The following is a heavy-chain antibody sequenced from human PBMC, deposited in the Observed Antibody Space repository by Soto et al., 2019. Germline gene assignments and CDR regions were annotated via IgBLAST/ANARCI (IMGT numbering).Heavy chain of an antibody. J-gene: IGHJ4*02. CDR3: AKGFGNYWAFDY. Sequence: PSETLSLTCAVYGGSFRGYYLTWIRQPPGTGLEWIGEINHSGSTNYNPSLKGRFTISRDNSKNTLYLQMNSLRAEDTAVYYCAKGFGNYWAFDYWGQGTLVTVSS. CDR1: GGSFRGYY. D-gene: IGHD1-26*01. V-gene: IGHV4-34*01. CDR2: INHSGST.